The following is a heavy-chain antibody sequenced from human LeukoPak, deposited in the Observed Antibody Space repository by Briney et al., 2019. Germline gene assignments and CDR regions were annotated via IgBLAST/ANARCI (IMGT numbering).Heavy chain of an antibody. CDR1: GGTFSSYA. J-gene: IGHJ6*02. D-gene: IGHD6-19*01. CDR2: IIPIFGTA. Sequence: ASVTVSCKASGGTFSSYAISWVRQAPGQGLEWMGGIIPIFGTANYAQKFQGRVTITADESTSTAYMELSSLRSEDTAVYYCARDGYSSGWYKSYGMDVWGQGTTVTVSS. V-gene: IGHV1-69*13. CDR3: ARDGYSSGWYKSYGMDV.